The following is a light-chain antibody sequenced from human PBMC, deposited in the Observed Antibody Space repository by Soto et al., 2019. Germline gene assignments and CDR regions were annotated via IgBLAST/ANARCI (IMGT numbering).Light chain of an antibody. CDR1: RDISVY. CDR3: QQYDNLPPYT. CDR2: DAS. J-gene: IGKJ2*01. V-gene: IGKV1-33*01. Sequence: DIQMTQSPSSLSASVGDRVTITCQASRDISVYLNWYQHKPGKPPKLLVYDASNLQTGVPSRFSGSGSRTHFTFIISSLQPEDIATYYCQQYDNLPPYTFGQGTKVEIK.